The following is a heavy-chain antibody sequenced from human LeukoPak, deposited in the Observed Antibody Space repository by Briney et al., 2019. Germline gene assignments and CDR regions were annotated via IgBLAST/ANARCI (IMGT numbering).Heavy chain of an antibody. Sequence: AGGSLRLSCAASGFTFSSYNMNWVRQAPGKGLEWVSSITTSSSYIYYADSVKGRFTISRDNAKNSLYLQMNSLRAEDTAVYYCARDDPYSSGWYGYWGQGTLVTVSS. CDR2: ITTSSSYI. J-gene: IGHJ4*02. V-gene: IGHV3-21*01. CDR1: GFTFSSYN. CDR3: ARDDPYSSGWYGY. D-gene: IGHD6-19*01.